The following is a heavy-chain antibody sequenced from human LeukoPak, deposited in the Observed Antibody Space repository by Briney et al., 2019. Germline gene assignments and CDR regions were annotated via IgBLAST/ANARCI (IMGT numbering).Heavy chain of an antibody. D-gene: IGHD3-10*01. CDR2: TDSRGNGK. CDR3: ARGGYGSGSYPADY. J-gene: IGHJ4*02. Sequence: GGSLRLSCAASGFTFSTYSMNWVRQAPGKGLEWVSSTDSRGNGKYYADSVKGRFTIFRDNAKNSLYLQMNSLRVEDTAVYYCARGGYGSGSYPADYWGQGTLVTVSS. CDR1: GFTFSTYS. V-gene: IGHV3-21*01.